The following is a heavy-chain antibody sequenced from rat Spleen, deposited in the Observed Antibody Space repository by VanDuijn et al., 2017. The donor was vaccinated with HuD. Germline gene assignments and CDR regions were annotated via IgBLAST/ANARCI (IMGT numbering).Heavy chain of an antibody. V-gene: IGHV2S63*01. CDR1: GITFNNYW. CDR2: IWTGGTT. Sequence: EVQLVESGGGRVQPGRSLRLSCVASGITFNNYWMTWIRQSPGKGLEWMGVIWTGGTTAYHSSFNSRLSVSRDISKSQVFLRMNSLQTEDTATYYCVRANRESYAHFDYWGQGVMVTVSS. D-gene: IGHD1-12*01. CDR3: VRANRESYAHFDY. J-gene: IGHJ2*01.